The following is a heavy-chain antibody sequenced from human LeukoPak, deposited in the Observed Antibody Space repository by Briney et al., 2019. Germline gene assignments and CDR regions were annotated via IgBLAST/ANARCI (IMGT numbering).Heavy chain of an antibody. D-gene: IGHD3-10*01. CDR3: ARGTGGSGSYIYY. CDR2: INHSGST. Sequence: SETLSLTCAVYGGSFSGYYWSWIRQPPGKGLEWIGAINHSGSTNYNPSLKSRVTISVDTSKNQFSLKLSSVTAADTAVYYCARGTGGSGSYIYYWGQGTLVTVSS. CDR1: GGSFSGYY. V-gene: IGHV4-34*01. J-gene: IGHJ4*02.